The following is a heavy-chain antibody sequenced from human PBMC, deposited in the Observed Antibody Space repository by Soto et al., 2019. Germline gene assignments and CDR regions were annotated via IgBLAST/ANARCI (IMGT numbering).Heavy chain of an antibody. CDR3: ARARALYCSSTSCYVGDCYYYYGMDV. D-gene: IGHD2-2*01. J-gene: IGHJ6*02. CDR2: IIPIFGTA. V-gene: IGHV1-69*13. Sequence: SVKVSCKASGGTFSSYAISWVRQAPGQGLEWMGGIIPIFGTANYAQKFQGRVTITADESTSTAYMELSSLRSEDTAVYYCARARALYCSSTSCYVGDCYYYYGMDVWGQGTTVTVSS. CDR1: GGTFSSYA.